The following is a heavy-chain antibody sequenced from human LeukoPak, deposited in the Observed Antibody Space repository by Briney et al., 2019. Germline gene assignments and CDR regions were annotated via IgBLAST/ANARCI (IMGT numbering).Heavy chain of an antibody. D-gene: IGHD2-2*01. CDR2: IKLDGSEK. Sequence: GGSLRLSCAASGFTFSTYWMTWVRQAPGKGLEWVANIKLDGSEKYYVDSVKGRFTISRDNARNSLFLQMNTLRAEDTAVYYCERGARPTSYWGQGTLVTVSS. J-gene: IGHJ4*02. V-gene: IGHV3-7*01. CDR3: ERGARPTSY. CDR1: GFTFSTYW.